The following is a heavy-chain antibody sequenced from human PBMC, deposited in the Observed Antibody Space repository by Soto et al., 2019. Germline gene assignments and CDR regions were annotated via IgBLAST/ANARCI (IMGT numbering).Heavy chain of an antibody. V-gene: IGHV3-30-3*01. CDR3: ARDVFQEDV. J-gene: IGHJ6*02. CDR1: GFTFSSYA. CDR2: ILSDGSNK. Sequence: QVQLVESGGGVVQPGRSLRLSCAASGFTFSSYAMHWVRQAPGKGLEWVAVILSDGSNKWYVDSVKGRFTISRDNSKNPLYLQMNSLRAEDTAVYYWARDVFQEDVWGQGTTVTVSS.